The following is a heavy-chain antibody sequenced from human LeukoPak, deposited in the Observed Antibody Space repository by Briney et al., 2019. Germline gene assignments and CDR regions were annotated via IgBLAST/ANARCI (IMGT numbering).Heavy chain of an antibody. CDR3: TKEPSTSPYCSGGSCYFEY. CDR1: GFSGYA. CDR2: ISGSGGSA. D-gene: IGHD2-15*01. J-gene: IGHJ4*02. Sequence: GGSLRLSRAASGFSGYAMSRVRLAAGKGLKWVSVISGSGGSAKYAAIVRGPFNISRDNSKNTLYLQMNSLRDDDTAVYYCTKEPSTSPYCSGGSCYFEYWGRGTLVTVSS. V-gene: IGHV3-23*01.